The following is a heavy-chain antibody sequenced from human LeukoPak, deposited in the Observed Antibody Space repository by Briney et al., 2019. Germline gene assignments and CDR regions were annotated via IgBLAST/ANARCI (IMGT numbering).Heavy chain of an antibody. D-gene: IGHD5-12*01. J-gene: IGHJ4*02. Sequence: GGSLRLSCAASGFTFTNYAMTWVRQAPGKGLEWVSTISGSGSSTYYADSVKGRFTISRDNSKNTLYLQMNSLRAEDTAVYYCARDVGGYDDYWGQGTLVTVSS. CDR1: GFTFTNYA. CDR2: ISGSGSST. CDR3: ARDVGGYDDY. V-gene: IGHV3-23*01.